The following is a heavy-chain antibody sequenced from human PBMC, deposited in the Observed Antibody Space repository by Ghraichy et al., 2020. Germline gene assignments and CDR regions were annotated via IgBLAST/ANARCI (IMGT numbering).Heavy chain of an antibody. V-gene: IGHV3-33*01. J-gene: IGHJ5*02. CDR2: IWYDGSNK. Sequence: GGSLRLSCAASGFTFSSYGMHWVRQAPGKGLEWVAVIWYDGSNKYYADSVKGRFTISRDNSKNTLYLQMNSLRAEDTAVYYCAREDGSYYGSGVDPWGQGTLVTVSS. D-gene: IGHD3-10*01. CDR1: GFTFSSYG. CDR3: AREDGSYYGSGVDP.